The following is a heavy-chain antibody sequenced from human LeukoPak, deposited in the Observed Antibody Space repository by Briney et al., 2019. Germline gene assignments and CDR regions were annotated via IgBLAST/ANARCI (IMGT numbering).Heavy chain of an antibody. J-gene: IGHJ6*04. D-gene: IGHD3-10*01. CDR1: GFTFGDYA. CDR2: IRSKAYGGTT. Sequence: GGSLRLSCTASGFTFGDYAMSWVRQAPEKGLEWVGFIRSKAYGGTTEYAASVKGRFTISRDDSKSIAYLQMNSLKTEDTAVYYCTRGTRGGITMVRGVISPVRYYYVMDAWGKGTTVTVSS. CDR3: TRGTRGGITMVRGVISPVRYYYVMDA. V-gene: IGHV3-49*04.